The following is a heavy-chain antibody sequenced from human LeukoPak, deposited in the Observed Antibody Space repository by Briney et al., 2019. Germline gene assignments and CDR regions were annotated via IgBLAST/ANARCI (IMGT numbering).Heavy chain of an antibody. CDR3: AKDSRGVVPAAIDY. D-gene: IGHD2-2*02. Sequence: VGSLRLSCAASGFTFDDYAMHWVRQAPGKGLEWVSLISWDGGSTYYADSVKGRFTISRDNSKNSLYLQMNSLRAEDTALYYCAKDSRGVVPAAIDYWGQGTLVTVSS. CDR1: GFTFDDYA. J-gene: IGHJ4*02. V-gene: IGHV3-43D*04. CDR2: ISWDGGST.